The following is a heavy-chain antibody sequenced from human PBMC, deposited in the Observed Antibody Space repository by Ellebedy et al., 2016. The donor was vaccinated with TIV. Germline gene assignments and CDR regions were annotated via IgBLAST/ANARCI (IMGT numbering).Heavy chain of an antibody. D-gene: IGHD6-13*01. V-gene: IGHV3-23*01. Sequence: GESLKISXAASGFTFSSYAMRWVRQSPGKGLEWVSSIGNRADTYFADSVKGRFTISRDDSRNTLYLQMNSLRAEDTAIYYCATGISGSVTQHWGQGTLVTVSS. CDR1: GFTFSSYA. CDR2: IGNRADT. J-gene: IGHJ1*01. CDR3: ATGISGSVTQH.